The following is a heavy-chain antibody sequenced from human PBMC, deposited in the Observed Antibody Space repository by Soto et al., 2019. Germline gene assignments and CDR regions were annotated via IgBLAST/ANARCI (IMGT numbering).Heavy chain of an antibody. CDR3: AKDLNWGLVCYFDY. Sequence: GGSLRLSCAASGFTFSSYGMHWVRQAPGKGLEWVAVISYDGSNKYYADSVKGRFTISRDNSKNTLYLQMNSLRAEDSAVYYCAKDLNWGLVCYFDYWGQGTLVTVSS. D-gene: IGHD7-27*01. CDR1: GFTFSSYG. CDR2: ISYDGSNK. J-gene: IGHJ4*02. V-gene: IGHV3-30*18.